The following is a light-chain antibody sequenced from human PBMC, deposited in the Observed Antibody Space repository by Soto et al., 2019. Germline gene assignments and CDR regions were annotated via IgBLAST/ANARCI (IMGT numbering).Light chain of an antibody. CDR2: GAS. CDR3: QRNNNWPPFVA. CDR1: QSVSSN. V-gene: IGKV3-15*01. Sequence: EIVMAQSPATLSVSPGARATLSCRASQSVSSNLAWYQQKPGQAPRLLIYGASSRATGIPARFSGSGSGTEFTLTISSLQSEDFAVYYCQRNNNWPPFVAFGQGTKLEIK. J-gene: IGKJ2*01.